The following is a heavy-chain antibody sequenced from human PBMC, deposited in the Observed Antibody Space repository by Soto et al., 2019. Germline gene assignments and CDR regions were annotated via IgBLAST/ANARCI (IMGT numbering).Heavy chain of an antibody. D-gene: IGHD5-12*01. V-gene: IGHV3-9*01. CDR2: ISWNSGSI. Sequence: PGGSLRLSCAAAGFTFDDYGMHWVRQAPGKGLEWVSGISWNSGSIGYADSVKGRFTISRDNAKNSLYLQMNSLRAEDTALYYCAKDLRGYSGSAIAFDIWGQGTMVTVS. J-gene: IGHJ3*02. CDR1: GFTFDDYG. CDR3: AKDLRGYSGSAIAFDI.